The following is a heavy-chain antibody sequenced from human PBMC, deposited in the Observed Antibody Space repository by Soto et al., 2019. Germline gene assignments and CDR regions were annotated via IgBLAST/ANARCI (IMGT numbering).Heavy chain of an antibody. D-gene: IGHD3-10*01. CDR1: GFTFSSYA. V-gene: IGHV3-23*01. CDR2: ISGSGGST. CDR3: AKEAGDYYGSGSIMDV. J-gene: IGHJ6*02. Sequence: EVQLLESGGGLVQPGGSLRLSCAASGFTFSSYAMSWVRQAPGKGLEWVSAISGSGGSTYYADSVKGRFTISRDNSKNTLYLQMTSLRAEDTAVYYCAKEAGDYYGSGSIMDVWGQGTTVTVSS.